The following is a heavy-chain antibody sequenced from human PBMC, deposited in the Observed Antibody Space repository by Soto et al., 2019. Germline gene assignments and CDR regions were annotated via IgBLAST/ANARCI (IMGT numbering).Heavy chain of an antibody. Sequence: SDTLSLTYAVSGGSISSGGYSWSWIRQPPGKCLEWIGYIYHSGSTYYNSSLKSRVTISVDRSKNQFSLKLSSVTAADTAVYYCARVPTPWGQGTLVTVSS. D-gene: IGHD2-2*01. CDR3: ARVPTP. CDR1: GGSISSGGYS. J-gene: IGHJ5*02. V-gene: IGHV4-30-2*01. CDR2: IYHSGST.